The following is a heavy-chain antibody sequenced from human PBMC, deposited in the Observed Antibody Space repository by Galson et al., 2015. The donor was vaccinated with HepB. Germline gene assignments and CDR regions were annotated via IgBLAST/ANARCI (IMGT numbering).Heavy chain of an antibody. D-gene: IGHD2-8*02. CDR2: ISSSSSYI. V-gene: IGHV3-21*01. CDR3: ARDQEDTGSDYFDY. CDR1: GFTFSSYS. J-gene: IGHJ4*02. Sequence: SLRLSCAASGFTFSSYSMNWVRQAPGKGLEWVSSISSSSSYIYYADSVKGRFTISRDNAKNSLYLQMNSLRAEDTAVYYCARDQEDTGSDYFDYWGQGTLVTVSS.